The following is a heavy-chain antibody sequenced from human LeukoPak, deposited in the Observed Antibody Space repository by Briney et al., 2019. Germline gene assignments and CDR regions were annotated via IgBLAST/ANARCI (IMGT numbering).Heavy chain of an antibody. J-gene: IGHJ4*02. CDR3: ARWSAALDY. CDR2: ISQSGTAI. CDR1: GLTFRNAW. D-gene: IGHD2-2*01. V-gene: IGHV3-11*04. Sequence: GGSLRLSCAASGLTFRNAWMTWVRQAPGKGLEWVSYISQSGTAIYPPDPVKGRLTISRDNTRKSLFLQMNSLRAEDTAVYYCARWSAALDYWGQGTLVTVSS.